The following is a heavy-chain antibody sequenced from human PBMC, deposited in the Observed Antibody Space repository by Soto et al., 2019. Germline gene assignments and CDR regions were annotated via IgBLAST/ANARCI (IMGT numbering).Heavy chain of an antibody. CDR1: GFTFSSYA. CDR3: AKDRITMVRGVLYYFDY. D-gene: IGHD3-10*01. V-gene: IGHV3-23*01. Sequence: PGGSLRLSCAASGFTFSSYAMSWVRQAPAKGLEWVSAISGSGGSTYYADSVKGRFTISRDNSKNTLYLQMNSLRAEDTAVYYCAKDRITMVRGVLYYFDYWGQGTLVTVSS. J-gene: IGHJ4*02. CDR2: ISGSGGST.